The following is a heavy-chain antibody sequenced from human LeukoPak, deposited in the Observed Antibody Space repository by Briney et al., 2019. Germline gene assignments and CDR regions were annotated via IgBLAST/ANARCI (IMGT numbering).Heavy chain of an antibody. CDR1: GGTFSSYA. J-gene: IGHJ4*02. CDR3: ARASSGYSSGASNGY. Sequence: AASVKVSCKASGGTFSSYAISWVRQAPGQGLEWMGGIIPIFGTANYAQKFQGRVTITADESTSTAYMELRSLRSDDTAVYYCARASSGYSSGASNGYWGQGTLVTVSS. CDR2: IIPIFGTA. V-gene: IGHV1-69*13. D-gene: IGHD6-19*01.